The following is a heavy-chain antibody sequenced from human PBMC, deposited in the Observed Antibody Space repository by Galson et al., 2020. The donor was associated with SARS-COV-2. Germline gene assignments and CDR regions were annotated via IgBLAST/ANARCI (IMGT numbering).Heavy chain of an antibody. CDR1: GASLSSDF. D-gene: IGHD2-2*03. J-gene: IGHJ3*02. Sequence: QWYQAEMETSETLSLTCSVSGASLSSDFWSWIRQPPGKGLEWIGFMYYIGSSNNNPSLKSRVTISVDMSKSHLSLELRSVTAADTAVYYCVRHGYCSSGSCSANDAFHIWGQGTMVTVSS. CDR2: MYYIGSS. CDR3: VRHGYCSSGSCSANDAFHI. V-gene: IGHV4-59*08.